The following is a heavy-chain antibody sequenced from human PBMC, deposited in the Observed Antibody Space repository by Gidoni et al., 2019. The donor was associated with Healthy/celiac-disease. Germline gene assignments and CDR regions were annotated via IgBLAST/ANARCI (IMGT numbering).Heavy chain of an antibody. J-gene: IGHJ5*02. CDR2: IYYSGST. D-gene: IGHD3-22*01. Sequence: QLQLQESGPGLVKPSETLSLTCTVSGGSISSSSYYWGWIRQPPGKGLEWIGSIYYSGSTYYDPSLKSRVTISVDTSKNQFSLKLSSVTAADTAVYYCARPFDSGGYDSSGYYSSNNWFDPWGQGTLVTVSS. CDR3: ARPFDSGGYDSSGYYSSNNWFDP. CDR1: GGSISSSSYY. V-gene: IGHV4-39*01.